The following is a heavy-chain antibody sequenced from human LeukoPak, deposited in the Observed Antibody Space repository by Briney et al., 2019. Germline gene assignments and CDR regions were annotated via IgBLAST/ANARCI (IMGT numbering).Heavy chain of an antibody. D-gene: IGHD4-17*01. CDR1: GFTFSSYA. J-gene: IGHJ4*02. CDR2: ISGSGGST. V-gene: IGHV3-23*01. CDR3: AKDVAPYGGNPGFDY. Sequence: GGSLRLSCAASGFTFSSYAMSWVRQAPGKGLEWVSAISGSGGSTYYADSVKGRFTISRDNSKNTLYLQMNSLRAEDTAVYYCAKDVAPYGGNPGFDYWGQGTLVTVSS.